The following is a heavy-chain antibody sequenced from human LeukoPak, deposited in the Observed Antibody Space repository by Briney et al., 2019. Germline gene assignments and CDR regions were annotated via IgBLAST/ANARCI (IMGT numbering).Heavy chain of an antibody. J-gene: IGHJ6*03. CDR3: ARAVTTEAITPNYYYYMDV. D-gene: IGHD4-11*01. V-gene: IGHV1-18*01. CDR2: ISADNGNT. CDR1: GYTFTSYG. Sequence: VASVKVSCKASGYTFTSYGISWVRQAPGQGLEWMGWISADNGNTNYAQKLQGRVTMTTDTSTSTAYMELRSLRSDDTAVYYCARAVTTEAITPNYYYYMDVWGKGTTVTVSS.